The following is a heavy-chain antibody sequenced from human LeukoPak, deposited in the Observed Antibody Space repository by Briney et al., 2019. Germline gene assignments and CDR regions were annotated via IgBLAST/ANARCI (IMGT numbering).Heavy chain of an antibody. V-gene: IGHV4-39*01. CDR2: IYYSGST. CDR1: GGSISSSSYY. Sequence: PSETLFLTCTVSGGSISSSSYYWGWIRQPPGKGLEWIGSIYYSGSTYYNPSLKSRVTISVDTSKNQFSLKLSSVTAADTAVYYCARNPHCSSDCYDGGIYMDVWGKGTTVTVSS. D-gene: IGHD2-21*02. J-gene: IGHJ6*03. CDR3: ARNPHCSSDCYDGGIYMDV.